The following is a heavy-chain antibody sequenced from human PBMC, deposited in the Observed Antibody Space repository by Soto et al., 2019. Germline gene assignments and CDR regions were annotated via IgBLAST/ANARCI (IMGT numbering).Heavy chain of an antibody. CDR1: GFTFSSYA. CDR3: ARGLGYSYGPGPFDY. CDR2: ISYDGSNK. D-gene: IGHD5-18*01. V-gene: IGHV3-30-3*01. Sequence: PGGSLRLSCAASGFTFSSYAMHWVRQAPGKGLEWVAVISYDGSNKYYADSVKGRFTISRDNSKNTLYLQMNSLRAEDTAVYYCARGLGYSYGPGPFDYWGQGTLVTVSS. J-gene: IGHJ4*02.